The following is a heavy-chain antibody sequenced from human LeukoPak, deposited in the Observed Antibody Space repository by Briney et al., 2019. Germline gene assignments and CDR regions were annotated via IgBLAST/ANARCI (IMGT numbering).Heavy chain of an antibody. Sequence: GGSLRLSCAASGFTFSSHAMHWVRQAPGKGLEWVAVISYDGSNKYYADSVKGRFTISRDNSKNTLYLQMNSLRAEDTAVYYCAKDGAAAGNFDYWGQGTLVTVSS. D-gene: IGHD6-13*01. CDR3: AKDGAAAGNFDY. J-gene: IGHJ4*02. CDR1: GFTFSSHA. CDR2: ISYDGSNK. V-gene: IGHV3-30*04.